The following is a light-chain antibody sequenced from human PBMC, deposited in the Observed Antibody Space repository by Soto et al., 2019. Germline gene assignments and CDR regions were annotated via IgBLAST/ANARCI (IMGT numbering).Light chain of an antibody. CDR2: GAS. CDR1: QSVGSN. CDR3: QHSNNWPYT. V-gene: IGKV3-15*01. J-gene: IGKJ2*01. Sequence: EIRMTQSPATLYVSPGERVALSCRASQSVGSNLAWYQQTPGQSPRLLISGASTRATGIPARFSGSGSGTEFTLTISSLQSEDFAIYYCQHSNNWPYTFGQGPSWRSN.